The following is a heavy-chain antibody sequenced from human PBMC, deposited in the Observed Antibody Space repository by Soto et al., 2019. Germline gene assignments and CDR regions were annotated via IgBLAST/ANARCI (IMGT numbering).Heavy chain of an antibody. J-gene: IGHJ4*02. CDR3: ATDSATASWTYFDC. D-gene: IGHD1-1*01. Sequence: PGGSLRLSRPASGFTFSRYAKSWVRQATGKGLAWVSAISGSGGSTYYANYVKGWFTISRDNFKKTLYLQMNMLGAEDTAVYYCATDSATASWTYFDCWGRGTLVTVSS. CDR2: ISGSGGST. V-gene: IGHV3-23*01. CDR1: GFTFSRYA.